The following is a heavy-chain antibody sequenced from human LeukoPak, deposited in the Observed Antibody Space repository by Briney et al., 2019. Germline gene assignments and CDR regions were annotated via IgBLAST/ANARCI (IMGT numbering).Heavy chain of an antibody. V-gene: IGHV4-34*01. CDR2: INRSGST. Sequence: SSETLSLTCAVYGGSFSGYYWSWIRQPPGKGLEWIGEINRSGSTNYNPSLKSRVTISVDTSKNQFSLKLSSVTAADTAVYYCARGTPLDTYYGMDVWGQGTTVTVS. D-gene: IGHD3-22*01. CDR3: ARGTPLDTYYGMDV. CDR1: GGSFSGYY. J-gene: IGHJ6*02.